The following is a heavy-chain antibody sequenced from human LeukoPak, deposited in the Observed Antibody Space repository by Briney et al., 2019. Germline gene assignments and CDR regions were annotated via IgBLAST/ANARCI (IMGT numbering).Heavy chain of an antibody. Sequence: SETLSLTCTVSGGSINSGSHYWGWIRQPPGKGLEWIGTVYYSGSTYYNPSLKSRVTISVDTSNNQFSLKLSSVTAADTAVYYCLYSGCDYVFESWGQGTLVTVSS. J-gene: IGHJ4*02. CDR1: GGSINSGSHY. V-gene: IGHV4-39*01. CDR2: VYYSGST. CDR3: LYSGCDYVFES. D-gene: IGHD5-12*01.